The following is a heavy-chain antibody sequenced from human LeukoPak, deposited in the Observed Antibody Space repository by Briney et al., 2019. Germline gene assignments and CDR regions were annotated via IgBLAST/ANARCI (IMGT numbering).Heavy chain of an antibody. Sequence: SVKVSCKASGGTFSSYAISWVRQAPGQGLEWMGRIIPILGIANYAQKFQGRVTITADKSTSTAYMELSSLRSEDTAVYYCARAEDDYGDYASHYWGQGTLVTVSS. CDR1: GGTFSSYA. J-gene: IGHJ4*02. D-gene: IGHD4-17*01. CDR3: ARAEDDYGDYASHY. V-gene: IGHV1-69*04. CDR2: IIPILGIA.